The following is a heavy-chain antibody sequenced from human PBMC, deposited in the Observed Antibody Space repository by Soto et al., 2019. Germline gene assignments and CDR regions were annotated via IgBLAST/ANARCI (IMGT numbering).Heavy chain of an antibody. CDR1: GFTFSNAW. V-gene: IGHV3-15*01. D-gene: IGHD2-15*01. J-gene: IGHJ4*02. CDR2: IKSKADGGTP. Sequence: EVQLVESGGGLVEPGGSLRLSCVVSGFTFSNAWMRWVRQAPGKGLEWVGRIKSKADGGTPEYAASVEGRFTISRDDSKNTLYLQLDGLKTEDTAVYYCSTGLRWTSTDDSWGQGTLVTVSS. CDR3: STGLRWTSTDDS.